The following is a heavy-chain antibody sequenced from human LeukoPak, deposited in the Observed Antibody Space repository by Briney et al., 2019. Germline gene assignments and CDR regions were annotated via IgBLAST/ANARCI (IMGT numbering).Heavy chain of an antibody. Sequence: ASVKVSCKASGYTFTSYDINWVRQATGQGLEWMGWMSPNSGNTGYAQKFQGRVTMTRNTSISTAYMELSRLRSEDTAVYDCARGRETYSSSWFLSYYYYYMDVWGKGTTVTISS. V-gene: IGHV1-8*01. D-gene: IGHD6-13*01. CDR1: GYTFTSYD. J-gene: IGHJ6*03. CDR3: ARGRETYSSSWFLSYYYYYMDV. CDR2: MSPNSGNT.